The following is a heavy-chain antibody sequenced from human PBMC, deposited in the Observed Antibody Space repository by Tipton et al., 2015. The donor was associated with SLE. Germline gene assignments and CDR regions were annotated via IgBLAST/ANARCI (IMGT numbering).Heavy chain of an antibody. D-gene: IGHD6-19*01. Sequence: TLSLTCIVSGDSISSSSYYWGWIRQPPGKALEWIAYIHHGGSANYNPSLQSRVTISRDPSKNQFSLKLSSVTAADTAVYYCARFIAVAGIAEYFQHWGQGTLVTVSS. V-gene: IGHV4-61*05. J-gene: IGHJ1*01. CDR2: IHHGGSA. CDR3: ARFIAVAGIAEYFQH. CDR1: GDSISSSSYY.